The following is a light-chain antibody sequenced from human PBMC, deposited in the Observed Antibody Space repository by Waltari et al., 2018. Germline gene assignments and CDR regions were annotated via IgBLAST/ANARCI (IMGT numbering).Light chain of an antibody. CDR3: QQSYSTLHT. CDR2: AAS. CDR1: QNISSY. J-gene: IGKJ4*01. Sequence: DIQMTQSPSSLSASVGDRVTITCRASQNISSYLNWYQQKPGKAPKLLSYAASSLQSGVPSRFSGSGSGTDFTLTISSLQPEDFATDYCQQSYSTLHTFGGGTKVEIK. V-gene: IGKV1-39*01.